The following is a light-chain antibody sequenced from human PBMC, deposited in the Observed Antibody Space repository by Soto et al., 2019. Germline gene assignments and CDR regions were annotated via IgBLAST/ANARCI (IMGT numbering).Light chain of an antibody. J-gene: IGLJ2*01. CDR3: SSSTSSRTYVL. CDR2: EVS. Sequence: QSVLTQPASVSGSPGQSITISCIGTSSDVGGYNSVSWYQQQSGKAPKLMIYEVSDRPSGVSNRFSGSKSGNTASLTISGLQAEDEADYYCSSSTSSRTYVLFGGGTKVTVL. V-gene: IGLV2-14*01. CDR1: SSDVGGYNS.